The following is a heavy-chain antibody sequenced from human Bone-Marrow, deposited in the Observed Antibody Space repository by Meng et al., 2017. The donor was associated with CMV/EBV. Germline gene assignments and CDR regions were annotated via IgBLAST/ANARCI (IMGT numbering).Heavy chain of an antibody. V-gene: IGHV3-74*01. D-gene: IGHD6-6*01. CDR2: INSDGSRT. CDR3: ARKPDSSSWLYDWFDP. J-gene: IGHJ5*02. CDR1: GFTFSSYW. Sequence: GESLKISCAASGFTFSSYWMHWVRQAPGKGLVWVSRINSDGSRTSYADSVKGRFTISRDNAKNTLYLQMNSLRAEDTAVYYCARKPDSSSWLYDWFDPWGQGTLVTVSS.